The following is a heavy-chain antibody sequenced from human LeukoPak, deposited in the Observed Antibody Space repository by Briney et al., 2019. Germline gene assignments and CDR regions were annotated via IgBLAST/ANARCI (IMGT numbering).Heavy chain of an antibody. J-gene: IGHJ6*02. CDR1: GYTFTSYY. Sequence: ASVKVSCKASGYTFTSYYMHWVRQAPGQGLEWMGIINLSGGSTSYAQKFQGRVTMTRDTSTSTVYMELSSLRSEDTAVYYCAREYCSSTSCYWGYYYYGMDVWGQGTTVTVSS. CDR2: INLSGGST. CDR3: AREYCSSTSCYWGYYYYGMDV. V-gene: IGHV1-46*01. D-gene: IGHD2-2*01.